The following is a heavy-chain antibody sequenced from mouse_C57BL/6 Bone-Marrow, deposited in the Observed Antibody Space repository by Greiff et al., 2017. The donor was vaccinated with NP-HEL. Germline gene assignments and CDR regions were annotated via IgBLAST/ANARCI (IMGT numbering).Heavy chain of an antibody. V-gene: IGHV1-69*01. CDR3: ARPHYYGSSYHWYFDV. D-gene: IGHD1-1*01. Sequence: VQLQQPGAELVKPGASVKMSCKASGYTFTSYWITWVKQRPGQGLEWIGDIDPSDSYTNYNQKFKGKSTLTVDKSSSTAYMQLSSLTSEDSAVYYCARPHYYGSSYHWYFDVWGTGTTVTVSS. J-gene: IGHJ1*03. CDR1: GYTFTSYW. CDR2: IDPSDSYT.